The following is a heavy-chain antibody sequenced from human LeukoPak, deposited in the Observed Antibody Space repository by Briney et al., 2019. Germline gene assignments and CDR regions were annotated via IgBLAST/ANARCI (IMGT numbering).Heavy chain of an antibody. V-gene: IGHV4-39*07. CDR3: ARVCCYFDSGSMPNWFDP. CDR2: INYNGNT. Sequence: SETLSLTCTVSGDSISSGDYYWGWIRQPPGKSLEWLGSINYNGNTYYSPPLRSRVTISVETSKNQFSLKMSSVTAADTAVYYCARVCCYFDSGSMPNWFDPWGPGTLVTVSS. CDR1: GDSISSGDYY. D-gene: IGHD3-10*01. J-gene: IGHJ5*02.